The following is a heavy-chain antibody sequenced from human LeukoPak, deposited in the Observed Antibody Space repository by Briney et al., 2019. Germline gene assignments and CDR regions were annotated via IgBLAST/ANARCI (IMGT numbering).Heavy chain of an antibody. CDR1: GGSISSSNW. V-gene: IGHV4-4*02. J-gene: IGHJ3*02. CDR3: ARVETYPQGAFDI. CDR2: IYHSGST. Sequence: SETLSLTCAVSGGSISSSNWWSWVRQPPGKGLEWIGEIYHSGSTNYNPSLKSRVTISVDKSKNQFSLKLSSVTAADTAVYYCARVETYPQGAFDIWGQGTMVTVSS.